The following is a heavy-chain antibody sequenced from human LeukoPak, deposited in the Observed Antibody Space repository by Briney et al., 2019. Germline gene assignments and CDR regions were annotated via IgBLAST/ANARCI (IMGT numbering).Heavy chain of an antibody. CDR3: ATPTGLGYYYGMDV. CDR1: GFTFSSYG. V-gene: IGHV3-30*03. J-gene: IGHJ6*02. Sequence: PTGGSLRLSCAASGFTFSSYGMHWVRQAPGKGLEWVAVISYDGSNKYYADSVEGRFTISRDNSKNTLYLQMNSLRAEDTAVYYCATPTGLGYYYGMDVWGQGTTVTVSS. D-gene: IGHD1-14*01. CDR2: ISYDGSNK.